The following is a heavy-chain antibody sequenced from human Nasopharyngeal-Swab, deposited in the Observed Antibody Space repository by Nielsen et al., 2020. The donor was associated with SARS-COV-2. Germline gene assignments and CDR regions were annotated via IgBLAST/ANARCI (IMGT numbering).Heavy chain of an antibody. D-gene: IGHD3-22*01. CDR2: IIPIFGTA. Sequence: SVKVSCKASGGTFSSYAISWARQAPGQGLEWMGGIIPIFGTANYAQKFQGRVTITADESTSTAYMELSSLRSEDTAVYYCARVAHYYDSSGYPYAFDIWGQGTMVTVSS. CDR3: ARVAHYYDSSGYPYAFDI. V-gene: IGHV1-69*13. CDR1: GGTFSSYA. J-gene: IGHJ3*02.